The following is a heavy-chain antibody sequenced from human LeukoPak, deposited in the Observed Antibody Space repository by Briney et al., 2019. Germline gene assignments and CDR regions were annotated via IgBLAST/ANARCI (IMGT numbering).Heavy chain of an antibody. CDR1: GFTFSNYA. V-gene: IGHV3-21*01. CDR2: ISSSSSYI. J-gene: IGHJ6*02. D-gene: IGHD3-16*01. CDR3: ARGGGLDV. Sequence: AGGSLRLSCAASGFTFSNYAMSWVRQAPGKGLEWVSSISSSSSYIYYADSVKGRFTISRDNAKNSLYLQMNSLRAEDTAVYYCARGGGLDVWGQGATVTVSS.